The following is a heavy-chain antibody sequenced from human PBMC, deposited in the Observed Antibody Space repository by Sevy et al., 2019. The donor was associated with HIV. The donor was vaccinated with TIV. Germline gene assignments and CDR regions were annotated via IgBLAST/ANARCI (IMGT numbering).Heavy chain of an antibody. Sequence: GGSLRLSCVVSGISFTTSGMHWVRQAPGKGLEWVAVMWFDGSNTYYADSVKGRFTISRDIAKNTLHLQMNSLRAEDTAVYYCARDLEFYDYGDYGPAFMPDYWGQGTLVTVSS. CDR1: GISFTTSG. CDR3: ARDLEFYDYGDYGPAFMPDY. V-gene: IGHV3-33*08. CDR2: MWFDGSNT. J-gene: IGHJ4*02. D-gene: IGHD4-17*01.